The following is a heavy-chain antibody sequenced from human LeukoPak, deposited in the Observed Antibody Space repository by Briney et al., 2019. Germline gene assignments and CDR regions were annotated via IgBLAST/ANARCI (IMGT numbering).Heavy chain of an antibody. CDR2: ISSSGSTI. J-gene: IGHJ4*02. CDR3: ARSRAAAGTGYFDY. V-gene: IGHV3-11*04. CDR1: GFTFSDYY. D-gene: IGHD6-13*01. Sequence: GGSLRLSCAASGFTFSDYYMSWIRQAPGKGLEWVSYISSSGSTIYYADSVKGRFTIFRDNDKNLLYVQMNSLRAEDTAVYYCARSRAAAGTGYFDYWGQGTLVTVSS.